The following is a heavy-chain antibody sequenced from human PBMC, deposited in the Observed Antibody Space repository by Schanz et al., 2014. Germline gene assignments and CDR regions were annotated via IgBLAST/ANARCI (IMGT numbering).Heavy chain of an antibody. D-gene: IGHD2-21*01. V-gene: IGHV3-48*02. J-gene: IGHJ4*02. CDR3: SRLPVWRCSRYSSDI. CDR2: ISFSGSTI. CDR1: GFTFSRHA. Sequence: VELVESGGGVVQPGRSLRLSCAASGFTFSRHAMHWVRQAAGKGLEWVSSISFSGSTIYYADSVKGRFTISRDNAKNSLYLQMNILRDEDTAVYYCSRLPVWRCSRYSSDIWGQGTMVTVSS.